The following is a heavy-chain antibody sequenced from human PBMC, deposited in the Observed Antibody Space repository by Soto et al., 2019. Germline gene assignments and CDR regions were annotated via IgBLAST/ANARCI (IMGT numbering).Heavy chain of an antibody. CDR2: ISYDGSNK. CDR3: GKVRTGGFHGGVLRFLGWLLDY. V-gene: IGHV3-30*18. D-gene: IGHD3-3*01. Sequence: QVQLVESGGGVVQPGRSLRLSCAASGFTFSSYGMHWVRQAPGKGLEWVAVISYDGSNKYYADSVKGRFTISRDNSKTTLYLQMTGLGAEETAVYYGGKVRTGGFHGGVLRFLGWLLDYWGQGTLVTV. J-gene: IGHJ4*02. CDR1: GFTFSSYG.